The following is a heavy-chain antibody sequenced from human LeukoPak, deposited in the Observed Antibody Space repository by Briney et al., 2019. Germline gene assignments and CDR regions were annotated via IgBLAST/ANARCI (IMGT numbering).Heavy chain of an antibody. CDR1: GFTFSSYS. CDR3: ARGLWRGGELFLGFDY. CDR2: ISSSSSYI. J-gene: IGHJ4*02. V-gene: IGHV3-21*01. Sequence: GGSLRLSCAASGFTFSSYSMNWVRQAPGKGLEWVSSISSSSSYIYYADSVKGRFTISRDNAKNSLYLQMNSLRAEDTAVYYCARGLWRGGELFLGFDYWGQGTLVTVSS. D-gene: IGHD2-21*01.